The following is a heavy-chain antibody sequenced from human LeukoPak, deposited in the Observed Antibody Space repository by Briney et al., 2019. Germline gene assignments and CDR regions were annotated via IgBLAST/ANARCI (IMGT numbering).Heavy chain of an antibody. CDR3: ASWAGGNEPVASFDY. V-gene: IGHV1-2*02. D-gene: IGHD1-14*01. CDR2: INLYNGAT. CDR1: GYSFTAYY. Sequence: ASVKVSCKPTGYSFTAYYILWMRQAPGQGLECMGWINLYNGATKYAQRFQSRVTMTRDTSISTAYMELSSLRSDDTATYYCASWAGGNEPVASFDYWGQGTLVTVSS. J-gene: IGHJ4*02.